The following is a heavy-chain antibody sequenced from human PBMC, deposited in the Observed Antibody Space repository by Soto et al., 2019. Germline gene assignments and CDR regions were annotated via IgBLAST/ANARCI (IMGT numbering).Heavy chain of an antibody. V-gene: IGHV4-34*01. J-gene: IGHJ5*02. CDR3: ARGRPRYYDYVWGSYRRYNWFDP. Sequence: SETLSLTCAVYGGSFSGYYWSWIRQPPGKGLEWIGEINHSGSTNYNPSLKSRVTISVDTSKNQFSLKLSSVTAADTAVYYCARGRPRYYDYVWGSYRRYNWFDPWGQGTLVTVSS. CDR2: INHSGST. D-gene: IGHD3-16*02. CDR1: GGSFSGYY.